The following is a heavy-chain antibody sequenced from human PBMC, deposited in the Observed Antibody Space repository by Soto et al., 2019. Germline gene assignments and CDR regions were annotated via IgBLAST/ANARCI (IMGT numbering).Heavy chain of an antibody. CDR1: GGSISRSSYY. V-gene: IGHV4-39*01. J-gene: IGHJ4*02. D-gene: IGHD5-18*01. Sequence: SETLSLTCTVSGGSISRSSYYWGWIRQPPGKGLEWIGSIYYSGSTYYNPSLKSRVTISVDTSKNQFSLKLSSVTAADTAVYYCARQGGYSYGYPASAFDYWGQGTLVTVSS. CDR3: ARQGGYSYGYPASAFDY. CDR2: IYYSGST.